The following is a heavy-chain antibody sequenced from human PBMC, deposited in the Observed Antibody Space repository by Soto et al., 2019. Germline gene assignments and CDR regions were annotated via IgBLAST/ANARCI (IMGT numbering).Heavy chain of an antibody. D-gene: IGHD6-25*01. Sequence: SETLSLTCAVSGGSISIGGYSWSWIRQPPGKGLEWIGYIYHSGSTYYNPSLKSRVTISVDRSKNQFSLKLSSVTAADTAVYYCASSHAGAHITAAVHWGQGTLVTVSS. CDR3: ASSHAGAHITAAVH. CDR2: IYHSGST. V-gene: IGHV4-30-2*01. CDR1: GGSISIGGYS. J-gene: IGHJ4*02.